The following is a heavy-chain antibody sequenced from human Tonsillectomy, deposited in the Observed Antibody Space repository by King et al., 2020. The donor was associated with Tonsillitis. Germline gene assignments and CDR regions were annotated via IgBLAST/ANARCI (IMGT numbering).Heavy chain of an antibody. V-gene: IGHV1-8*01. Sequence: QLVQSGAEGKKPVASVKVFCKASGYTFTSNDINWVRQATGQGLQGMRWVNPNSGNTGYAQKFQCRVTMTRNTSISTAYMELSSLRSEDTAVYYCARQNYHTPFDPWGQGTLVTVSS. J-gene: IGHJ5*02. D-gene: IGHD3-10*01. CDR2: VNPNSGNT. CDR3: ARQNYHTPFDP. CDR1: GYTFTSND.